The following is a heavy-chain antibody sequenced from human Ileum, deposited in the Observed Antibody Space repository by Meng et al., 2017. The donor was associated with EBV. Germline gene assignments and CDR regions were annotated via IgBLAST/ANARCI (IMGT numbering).Heavy chain of an antibody. V-gene: IGHV1-69*18. CDR2: TVPIFGTT. D-gene: IGHD1-26*01. CDR3: ARLGGDYDDY. CDR1: GDRFGTYS. J-gene: IGHJ4*02. Sequence: QGTLVQSGAEVKKPGSSVKVSCKASGDRFGTYSVSWVRQAPGQGLEWMGNTVPIFGTTSYAQKFQGRVTITADESTSTAYMELRNLRSEDSAMYYCARLGGDYDDYWGQGTLVTVSS.